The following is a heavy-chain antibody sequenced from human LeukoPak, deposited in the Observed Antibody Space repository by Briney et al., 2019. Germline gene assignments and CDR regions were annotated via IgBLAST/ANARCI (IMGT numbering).Heavy chain of an antibody. D-gene: IGHD3-22*01. CDR3: ARSYYYDSSGYYWFDP. V-gene: IGHV4-61*02. J-gene: IGHJ5*02. CDR2: IYTSGST. Sequence: SQTLSLTCTVSGGSISSGSYYWSWIRQPAGKGLEWIGRIYTSGSTNYNPSPKSRVTISVDTSKNQFSLKLSSVTAADTAVYYCARSYYYDSSGYYWFDPWGQGTLVTVSS. CDR1: GGSISSGSYY.